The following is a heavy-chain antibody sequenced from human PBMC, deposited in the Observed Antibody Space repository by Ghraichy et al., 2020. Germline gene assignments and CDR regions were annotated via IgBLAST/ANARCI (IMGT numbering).Heavy chain of an antibody. D-gene: IGHD3-9*01. J-gene: IGHJ4*02. CDR1: GFTFSSYS. V-gene: IGHV3-21*01. Sequence: GGSLRLSCAASGFTFSSYSMNWVRQAPGKGLEWVSSISSSSSSYIYYADSVKGRFTISRDNAKNSLYLQMNSLRAEDTAVYYCARAARVTIFSWGAPNKMYYFDYWGQGTLVTVSS. CDR3: ARAARVTIFSWGAPNKMYYFDY. CDR2: ISSSSSSYI.